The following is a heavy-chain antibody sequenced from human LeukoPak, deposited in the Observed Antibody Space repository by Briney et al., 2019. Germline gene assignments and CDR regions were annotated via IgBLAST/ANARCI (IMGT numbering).Heavy chain of an antibody. CDR3: ARAGGVFGVVPKLDY. J-gene: IGHJ4*02. V-gene: IGHV3-21*01. CDR2: ISSRSSSI. Sequence: GGSLRLSCAASGFTFNNYNMDWVRQAPGKGLKWVSFISSRSSSIYYADSVKGRFTISRDNAKNSLYLQMNSLRAEDTAVYFCARAGGVFGVVPKLDYWGQGTLVTVSS. D-gene: IGHD3-3*01. CDR1: GFTFNNYN.